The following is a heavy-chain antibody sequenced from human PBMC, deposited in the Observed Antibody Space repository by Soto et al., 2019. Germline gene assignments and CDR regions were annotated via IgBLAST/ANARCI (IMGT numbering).Heavy chain of an antibody. CDR1: GFTVNSYS. CDR2: ISSSSSYI. D-gene: IGHD2-2*01. CDR3: ARDLWDIVVVPAAMRYYGMDV. J-gene: IGHJ6*02. V-gene: IGHV3-21*01. Sequence: PWGALRLSCAASGFTVNSYSMTWVRQAPGKGLEWVSSISSSSSYIYYADSVKGRFTISRDNAKNSLYLQMNSLRAEDTAVYYCARDLWDIVVVPAAMRYYGMDVWGQGTTVTVSS.